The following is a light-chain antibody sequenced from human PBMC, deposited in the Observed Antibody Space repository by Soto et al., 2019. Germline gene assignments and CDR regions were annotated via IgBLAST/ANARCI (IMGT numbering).Light chain of an antibody. V-gene: IGKV1-39*01. CDR2: TAS. CDR1: QGISSY. J-gene: IGKJ5*01. Sequence: IQLTQPPSSLSASVGDRVTITCRASQGISSYLAWYQQKPGKAPKLLIYTASSLQSGVPSRFSGSGSGTDFTLTISSLQPEDFATYYCQQSYSTPSITFGQGTRWRL. CDR3: QQSYSTPSIT.